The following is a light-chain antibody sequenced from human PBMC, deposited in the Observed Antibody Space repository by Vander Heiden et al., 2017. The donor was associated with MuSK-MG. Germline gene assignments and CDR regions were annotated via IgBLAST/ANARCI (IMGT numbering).Light chain of an antibody. CDR3: QVWDRSTLV. J-gene: IGLJ2*01. CDR1: NSGSKN. Sequence: SYELTQPLSVSVALGQTARITCGGNNSGSKNVHWYQQKPGQAPVLVIYRDRNRPSGIPEGFAGSNSGNTATPTISRAQAGDEADYYCQVWDRSTLVFGGGTKLTVL. CDR2: RDR. V-gene: IGLV3-9*01.